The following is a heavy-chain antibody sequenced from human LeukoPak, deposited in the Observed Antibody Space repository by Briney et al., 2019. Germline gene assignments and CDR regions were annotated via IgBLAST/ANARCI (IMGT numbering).Heavy chain of an antibody. Sequence: VASVKVSCKASGGTFSSYAISWVRQAPGQGLEWMGGIIPIFGTANYAQKFQGRVTITADKSTSTAYMELSSLRSEDTAVYYCASDLADAFDIWGQGTMVTVSS. V-gene: IGHV1-69*06. CDR2: IIPIFGTA. CDR1: GGTFSSYA. J-gene: IGHJ3*02. D-gene: IGHD3-16*01. CDR3: ASDLADAFDI.